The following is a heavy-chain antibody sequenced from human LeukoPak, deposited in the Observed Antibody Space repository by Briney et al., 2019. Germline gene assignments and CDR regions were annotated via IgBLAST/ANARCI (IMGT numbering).Heavy chain of an antibody. CDR2: INHSGST. J-gene: IGHJ5*02. Sequence: PSETLSLTCAVYGGSSSGYYWSWIRQPPGKGLEWIGEINHSGSTNYNPSLKSRVTISVDTSKNQFSLKLSSVTAADTAVYYCARGLYDYVWGSYRSGKNWFDPWGQGTLVTVSS. CDR1: GGSSSGYY. D-gene: IGHD3-16*02. V-gene: IGHV4-34*01. CDR3: ARGLYDYVWGSYRSGKNWFDP.